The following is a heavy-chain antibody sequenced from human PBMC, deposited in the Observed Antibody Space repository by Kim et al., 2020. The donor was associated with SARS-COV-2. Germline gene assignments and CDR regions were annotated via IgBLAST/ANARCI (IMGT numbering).Heavy chain of an antibody. CDR3: GRERNVAATGPQDS. J-gene: IGHJ4*02. D-gene: IGHD3-9*01. V-gene: IGHV4-4*07. CDR2: IYTTGTT. Sequence: SETLSLTCTVSGGSIGTYYWSWMRQPAGKGLEWIGHIYTTGTTDYNPSLKSRVTMSVDTSKKQFSLKLRSGTAADTAIYYCGRERNVAATGPQDSWGLGT. CDR1: GGSIGTYY.